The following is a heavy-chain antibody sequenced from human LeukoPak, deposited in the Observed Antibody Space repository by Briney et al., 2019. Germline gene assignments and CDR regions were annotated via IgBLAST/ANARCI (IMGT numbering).Heavy chain of an antibody. J-gene: IGHJ5*02. CDR2: IYHSGST. D-gene: IGHD6-19*01. Sequence: PSGTLSLTCAVSGGSISSSNWWSWVRQPPGKGLEWIGEIYHSGSTNYNPSLKSRVTISVDKSKNQFSLKLSSVTAADTAVYYCARTPIAVAGTIWFDPWGQGTLVTVSS. CDR3: ARTPIAVAGTIWFDP. CDR1: GGSISSSNW. V-gene: IGHV4-4*02.